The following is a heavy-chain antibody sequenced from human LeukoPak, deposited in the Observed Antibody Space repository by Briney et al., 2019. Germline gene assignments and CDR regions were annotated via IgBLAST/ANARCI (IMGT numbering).Heavy chain of an antibody. Sequence: SETLSLTCTVSGGSISSGGYYWSWIRQHPGKGLEWIGYIYYSGSTYYNPPLKSRVTISVDTSKNQFSLKLSSVTAADTAVYYCAREWTYYYGSGSYDAFDIWGQGTMVTVSS. CDR3: AREWTYYYGSGSYDAFDI. D-gene: IGHD3-10*01. V-gene: IGHV4-31*03. CDR1: GGSISSGGYY. J-gene: IGHJ3*02. CDR2: IYYSGST.